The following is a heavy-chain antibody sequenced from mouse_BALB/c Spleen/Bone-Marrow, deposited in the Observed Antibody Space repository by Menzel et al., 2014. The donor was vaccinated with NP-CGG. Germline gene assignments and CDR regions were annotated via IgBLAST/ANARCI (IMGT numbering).Heavy chain of an antibody. D-gene: IGHD2-10*02. CDR1: GYAFTYFL. J-gene: IGHJ3*01. CDR3: ARRQYGTYSWFTY. CDR2: INPRSGGP. Sequence: QVQLQQSGAELVRPETSVKVSCKASGYAFTYFLIEWIKQRPGQDLEWIGVINPRSGGPTYNEKFKGKATLTADKSSSTAYMELNSLTSDDSAVYFCARRQYGTYSWFTYWGQGTLVTVSA. V-gene: IGHV1-54*01.